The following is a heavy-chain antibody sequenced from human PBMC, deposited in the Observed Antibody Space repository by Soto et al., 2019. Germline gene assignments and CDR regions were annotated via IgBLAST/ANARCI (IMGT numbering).Heavy chain of an antibody. CDR3: ARRAGVMVPFDY. Sequence: PGQSLKISGKTSGYTFTTYWVGWVRQRPGEGLEWMGIIYPSDSDTRYSPSFQGHVMFSVDKSLETAYLEWSSLKTSDTAVYFCARRAGVMVPFDYWGQGTQVTVSS. V-gene: IGHV5-51*01. CDR2: IYPSDSDT. D-gene: IGHD3-16*01. J-gene: IGHJ4*02. CDR1: GYTFTTYW.